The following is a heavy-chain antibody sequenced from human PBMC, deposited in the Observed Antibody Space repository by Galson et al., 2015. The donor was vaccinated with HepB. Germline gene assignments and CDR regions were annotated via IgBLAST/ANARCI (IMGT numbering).Heavy chain of an antibody. CDR3: ARESEVSGWYFFDY. J-gene: IGHJ4*02. CDR2: IWYDGSNK. Sequence: SLRLSCAASGFTFRGHSMQWVRQAPGKGLEWVAVIWYDGSNKDYADSVRGRFTISRDNSKNTVYLQMNSLRAEDTAVYYCARESEVSGWYFFDYWGQGTLVTVS. D-gene: IGHD6-19*01. CDR1: GFTFRGHS. V-gene: IGHV3-33*08.